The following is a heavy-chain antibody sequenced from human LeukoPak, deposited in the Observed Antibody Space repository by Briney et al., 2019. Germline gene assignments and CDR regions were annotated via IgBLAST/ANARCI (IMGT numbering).Heavy chain of an antibody. V-gene: IGHV4-39*01. CDR1: GGSISSSYYY. Sequence: SETLSLTCTVSGGSISSSYYYWGWIRQPPGKGLEWIGSIYYSGSTYYNPSLKSRVTTSVDTSKNQFSLKLSSVTAADTAVYYCARHHEYSYGYGFDYWGQGTLVTVSS. CDR2: IYYSGST. D-gene: IGHD5-18*01. CDR3: ARHHEYSYGYGFDY. J-gene: IGHJ4*02.